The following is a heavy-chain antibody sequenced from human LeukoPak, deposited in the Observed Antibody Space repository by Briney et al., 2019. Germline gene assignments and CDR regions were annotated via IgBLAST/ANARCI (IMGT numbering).Heavy chain of an antibody. CDR3: ARHELAYYGSGSYYDY. D-gene: IGHD3-10*01. CDR2: MNHSGST. Sequence: SETLSLTCAVYGGSFSGYYWSWIRQPPGKGLEWIGEMNHSGSTNYNPSLKSRVTISVDTSKNQFSLKLSSVTAADTAVYYCARHELAYYGSGSYYDYWGQGTLVTVSS. CDR1: GGSFSGYY. J-gene: IGHJ4*02. V-gene: IGHV4-34*01.